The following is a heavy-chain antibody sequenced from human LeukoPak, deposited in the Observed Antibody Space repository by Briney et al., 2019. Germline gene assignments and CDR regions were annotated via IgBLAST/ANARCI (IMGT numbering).Heavy chain of an antibody. D-gene: IGHD3-3*01. V-gene: IGHV4-59*01. CDR3: ARIRFLEWFGWFDP. CDR1: GGSISSFY. CDR2: IYYSGGT. Sequence: PSETLSLTCTVSGGSISSFYWSWIRQPPGKGLEWIGYIYYSGGTNYNPSLKSRVTVSVDTSKNQFSLKLSSVTAADTAVYYCARIRFLEWFGWFDPWGQGTLVTASS. J-gene: IGHJ5*02.